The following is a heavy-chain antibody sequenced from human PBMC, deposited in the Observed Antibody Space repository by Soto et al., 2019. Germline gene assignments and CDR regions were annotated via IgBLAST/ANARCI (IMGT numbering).Heavy chain of an antibody. V-gene: IGHV1-18*01. J-gene: IGHJ5*02. CDR1: GYTFTSYG. Sequence: QVQLVQSGAEVKKPGASVKVSCKASGYTFTSYGISWVRQAPGQGLEWMGWISAYNGNTNYAQKLQGRVTMTTDTATSTAYRELRTLRPDDRAVYYFARDGKYDDVCGRYPVDPWGQGTLVTVSS. CDR3: ARDGKYDDVCGRYPVDP. CDR2: ISAYNGNT. D-gene: IGHD3-16*02.